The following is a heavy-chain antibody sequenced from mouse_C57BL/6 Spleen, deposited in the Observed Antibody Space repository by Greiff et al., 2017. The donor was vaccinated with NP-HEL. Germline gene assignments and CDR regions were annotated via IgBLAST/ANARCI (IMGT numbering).Heavy chain of an antibody. Sequence: QVQLKESGPELVKPGASVKISCKASGYAFSSSWMNWVKQRPGKGLEWIGRIYPGDGDPTYNGKFKGKATLTADKSSSTAYMQLSSLTSEDSAVYFCARDYYGSRNAMDYWGQGTSVTVSS. CDR1: GYAFSSSW. J-gene: IGHJ4*01. D-gene: IGHD1-1*01. CDR2: IYPGDGDP. V-gene: IGHV1-82*01. CDR3: ARDYYGSRNAMDY.